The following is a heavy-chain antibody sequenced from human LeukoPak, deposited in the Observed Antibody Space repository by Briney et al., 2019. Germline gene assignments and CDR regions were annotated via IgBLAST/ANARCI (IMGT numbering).Heavy chain of an antibody. V-gene: IGHV3-7*01. CDR1: GFTFSNYW. Sequence: GGSLRLSCAASGFTFSNYWMSWVRQAPGKGLEWVANIKDDGSGKYYVDSLKGRFTISRDNAKNSLYLQMNSLRAEDTAVYYCARDAPIAVATDAFDIWGQGTMVTVSS. CDR2: IKDDGSGK. D-gene: IGHD6-19*01. CDR3: ARDAPIAVATDAFDI. J-gene: IGHJ3*02.